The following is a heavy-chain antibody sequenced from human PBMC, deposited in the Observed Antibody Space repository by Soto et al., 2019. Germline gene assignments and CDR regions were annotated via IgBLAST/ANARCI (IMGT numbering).Heavy chain of an antibody. CDR1: GFTFSSYG. CDR2: IWYDGSNK. Sequence: GGSLSLSCAASGFTFSSYGMHWVRQAPGKGLEWVAVIWYDGSNKYYADSVKGRFTISRDNSKNTLYLQMNSLRAEDTAVYYCAREDYYYGSGRLNWFDPWGQGTLVTVSS. V-gene: IGHV3-33*01. CDR3: AREDYYYGSGRLNWFDP. D-gene: IGHD3-10*01. J-gene: IGHJ5*02.